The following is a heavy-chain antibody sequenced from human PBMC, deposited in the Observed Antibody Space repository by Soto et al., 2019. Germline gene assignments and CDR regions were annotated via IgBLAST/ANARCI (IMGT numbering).Heavy chain of an antibody. CDR1: GYSFTSYW. CDR2: IDPSDSYT. J-gene: IGHJ4*02. CDR3: AREIGMTTVTTLIY. V-gene: IGHV5-10-1*01. Sequence: PVESLKISCKGSGYSFTSYWISWVRQMPGKGLEWMGRIDPSDSYTNYSPSFQGHVTISADKSISTAYLQWSSLKASDTAMYYCAREIGMTTVTTLIYWGQGTLVTVSS. D-gene: IGHD4-17*01.